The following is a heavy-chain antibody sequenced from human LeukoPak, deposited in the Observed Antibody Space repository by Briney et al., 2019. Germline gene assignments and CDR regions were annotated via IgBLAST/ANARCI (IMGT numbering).Heavy chain of an antibody. CDR1: GLTVSSYA. D-gene: IGHD2-15*01. CDR3: AKEPGYCSGGSCYPQYYFDY. CDR2: ISGSGGST. V-gene: IGHV3-23*01. J-gene: IGHJ4*02. Sequence: TGGSLRLSCAASGLTVSSYAMSWVRQAPGKGLEWVSAISGSGGSTYYADSVKGRFTISRDNSKNTLYLQMNSLRAEDTAVYYCAKEPGYCSGGSCYPQYYFDYWGQGTLVTVSS.